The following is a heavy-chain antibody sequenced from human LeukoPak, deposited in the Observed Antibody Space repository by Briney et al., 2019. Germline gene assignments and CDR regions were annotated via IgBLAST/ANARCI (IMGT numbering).Heavy chain of an antibody. V-gene: IGHV4-61*02. CDR2: IYTSGST. CDR1: GGSISSGSYY. J-gene: IGHJ6*03. Sequence: SETLSLTCTVSGGSISSGSYYWSWIRQPAGKGLEWIGRIYTSGSTNYNPSLKSRVTISVDTSRNQFSLKLSSVTAADTAVYYCARVGYCSSTSCLYYYYYYMDVWGKGTTVTVSS. CDR3: ARVGYCSSTSCLYYYYYYMDV. D-gene: IGHD2-2*01.